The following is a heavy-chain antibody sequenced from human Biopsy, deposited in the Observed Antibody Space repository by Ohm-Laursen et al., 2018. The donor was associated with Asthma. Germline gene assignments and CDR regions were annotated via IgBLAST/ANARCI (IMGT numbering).Heavy chain of an antibody. V-gene: IGHV3-30*03. D-gene: IGHD6-13*01. Sequence: SLRLSCAASGFSFISYGMHWVRQAPGKGLEWVAVISFDGIHKYYADSVKGRYTVSRDNSQNTLKLEMTSLEAEDTALYYCARVAVGSSWVYFYDGMDVWGQGTTVTVSS. J-gene: IGHJ6*02. CDR3: ARVAVGSSWVYFYDGMDV. CDR1: GFSFISYG. CDR2: ISFDGIHK.